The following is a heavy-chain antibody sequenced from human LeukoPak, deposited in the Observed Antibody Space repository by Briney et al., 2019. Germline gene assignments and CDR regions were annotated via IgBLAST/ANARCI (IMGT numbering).Heavy chain of an antibody. V-gene: IGHV3-48*01. CDR1: GFTFISNS. J-gene: IGHJ6*03. Sequence: GGSLRLSCGASGFTFISNSMNWVRQAPGKGLEWISYITSSSSSIYYADSVKGRFTISRDNAKNSLYLQMNSLRAEDTAVYYCARSGSSWYGDYWYYYMDVWGKGTTVTVSS. CDR3: ARSGSSWYGDYWYYYMDV. CDR2: ITSSSSSI. D-gene: IGHD6-13*01.